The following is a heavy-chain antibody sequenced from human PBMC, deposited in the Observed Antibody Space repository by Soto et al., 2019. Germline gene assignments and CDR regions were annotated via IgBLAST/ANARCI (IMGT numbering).Heavy chain of an antibody. CDR2: IWYDGSNK. Sequence: WGSLRLSCAASGFTFSSYGMHWVRQAPGKGLEWVAFIWYDGSNKYYADSVKGRVTISRYNCKNTLYLQMNSLRGEDTCVYYCARDYRYGYYYYYRLDVWAQGTTVTVSS. D-gene: IGHD5-18*01. CDR3: ARDYRYGYYYYYRLDV. V-gene: IGHV3-33*01. CDR1: GFTFSSYG. J-gene: IGHJ6*02.